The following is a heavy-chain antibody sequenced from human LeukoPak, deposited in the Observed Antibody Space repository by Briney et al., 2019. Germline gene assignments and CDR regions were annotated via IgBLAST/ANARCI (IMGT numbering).Heavy chain of an antibody. CDR3: ARGATRLVGDFRSGYYGY. D-gene: IGHD3-3*01. CDR2: INHSGST. Sequence: SETLSLTCAVYGGSFSGYYWSWIRQPPGKGLEWIGEINHSGSTNYNPSLKSRVTISVDTSKNQFSLKLSSVTAADTAVYYCARGATRLVGDFRSGYYGYWGQGTLVTVSS. V-gene: IGHV4-34*01. CDR1: GGSFSGYY. J-gene: IGHJ4*02.